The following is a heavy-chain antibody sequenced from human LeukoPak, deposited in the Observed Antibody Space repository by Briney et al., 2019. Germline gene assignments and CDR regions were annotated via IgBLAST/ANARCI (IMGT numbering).Heavy chain of an antibody. V-gene: IGHV4-59*06. CDR1: GDSISSYY. J-gene: IGHJ4*02. D-gene: IGHD2-15*01. CDR3: ARSPVTRLDFDY. CDR2: IYYSGST. Sequence: PSETLSLTCTVSGDSISSYYWTWIRQHPGKGLEWIGYIYYSGSTYYNPSLKSRVTISVDTSKNQFSLKLSSATAADTAVYYCARSPVTRLDFDYWGQGTLLTVSS.